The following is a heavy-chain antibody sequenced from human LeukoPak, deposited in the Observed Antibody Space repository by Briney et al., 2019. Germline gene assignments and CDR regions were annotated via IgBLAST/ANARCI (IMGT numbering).Heavy chain of an antibody. CDR2: INQDGSEK. CDR1: GFTFSSYW. V-gene: IGHV3-7*01. J-gene: IGHJ3*02. CDR3: AREGRPNAFDI. Sequence: GGSLRLSCAASGFTFSSYWMSWVRQAPGKGLEWVANINQDGSEKNSVDSVKGRFTISRDNAKNSLYLQMNSLRAEDTAVYYCAREGRPNAFDIWGQGTMVTVSS.